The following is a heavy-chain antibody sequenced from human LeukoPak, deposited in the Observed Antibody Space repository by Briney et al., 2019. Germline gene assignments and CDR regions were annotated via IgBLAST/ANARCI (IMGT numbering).Heavy chain of an antibody. J-gene: IGHJ6*02. CDR1: RFTFSNYV. CDR2: ISGSGRST. Sequence: GSLRLSCAASRFTFSNYVMSWVRQAPGKGLECVSAISGSGRSTYYADSVKGRFTISRDNSKNTMYLQMNSLRAEDTALYYCARVSGTIRIWPQPFGDGMDVWDQGTTVTVSS. CDR3: ARVSGTIRIWPQPFGDGMDV. D-gene: IGHD3-10*01. V-gene: IGHV3-23*01.